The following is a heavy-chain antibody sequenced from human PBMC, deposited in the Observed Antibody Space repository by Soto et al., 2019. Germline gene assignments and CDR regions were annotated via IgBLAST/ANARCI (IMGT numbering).Heavy chain of an antibody. D-gene: IGHD3-9*01. CDR3: ARGGNYYDILTGYQPPALSFAEFYYMDV. Sequence: SETLSLTCTVSGGSISSGGYYWSWIRQHPGKGLEWIGYIYYSGSTYYNPSLKSRVTISVDTSKNQFSLKLSSVTAADTAVYYCARGGNYYDILTGYQPPALSFAEFYYMDVWGKGTTVTVSS. CDR2: IYYSGST. J-gene: IGHJ6*03. CDR1: GGSISSGGYY. V-gene: IGHV4-31*03.